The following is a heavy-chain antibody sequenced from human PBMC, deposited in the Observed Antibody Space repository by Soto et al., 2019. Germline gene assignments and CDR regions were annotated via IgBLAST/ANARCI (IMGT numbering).Heavy chain of an antibody. D-gene: IGHD3-3*01. CDR2: ISSSSSYI. CDR1: GFTFSSYS. J-gene: IGHJ5*02. CDR3: ARDKRFLEWLPNWFDP. V-gene: IGHV3-21*01. Sequence: GGSLRLSCAASGFTFSSYSMNCVRQAPGKGLEWVSSISSSSSYIYYADSVKGRFTISRDNAKNSLYLQMNSLRAEDTAVYYCARDKRFLEWLPNWFDPWGQGTLVTVSS.